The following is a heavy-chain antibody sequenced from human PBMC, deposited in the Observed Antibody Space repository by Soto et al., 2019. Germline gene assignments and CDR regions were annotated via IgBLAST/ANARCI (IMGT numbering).Heavy chain of an antibody. CDR2: IKQDGSEE. J-gene: IGHJ4*02. V-gene: IGHV3-7*01. CDR3: SRVVGATNTLHN. D-gene: IGHD1-26*01. CDR1: GFPFSGHW. Sequence: EVQLVESGGGLVQPGGSLRLSCVASGFPFSGHWMSWVRQAPRKGLEWVANIKQDGSEEHYVDSVKGRFTVSRDNAKNSLHLQMNSLRAEDTAVYYCSRVVGATNTLHNWGQGTLVTVSS.